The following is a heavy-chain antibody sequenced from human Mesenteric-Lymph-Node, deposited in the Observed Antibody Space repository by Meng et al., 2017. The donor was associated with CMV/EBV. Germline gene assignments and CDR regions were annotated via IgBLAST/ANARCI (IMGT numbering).Heavy chain of an antibody. V-gene: IGHV3-74*01. Sequence: GESLKISCAASGFSFSGFWMHWVRQPAGKGPVWVSRINGDGSTTNYEDSVQGRFTISRDNAKNTLYLQMNSLRPEDTAVYYCARARVGFDFWGRGTLVTVSS. CDR1: GFSFSGFW. J-gene: IGHJ2*01. CDR2: INGDGSTT. D-gene: IGHD3-10*01. CDR3: ARARVGFDF.